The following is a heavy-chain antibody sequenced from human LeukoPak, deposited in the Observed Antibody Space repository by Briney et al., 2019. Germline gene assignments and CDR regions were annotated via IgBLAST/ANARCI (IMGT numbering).Heavy chain of an antibody. CDR2: ISGSGGST. Sequence: GGSLRLSCAASGFTFSSFSMTWVRQAPGKGLEWVSAISGSGGSTYYADSVKGRFTISRDNSKNTLYLQMNSLRAEDTAVYYCAKGDIVVVPNSDYWGQGTLVTVSS. D-gene: IGHD2-2*01. V-gene: IGHV3-23*01. CDR3: AKGDIVVVPNSDY. CDR1: GFTFSSFS. J-gene: IGHJ4*02.